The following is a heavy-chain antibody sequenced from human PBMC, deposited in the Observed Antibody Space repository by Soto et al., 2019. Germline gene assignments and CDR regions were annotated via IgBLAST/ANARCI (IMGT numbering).Heavy chain of an antibody. J-gene: IGHJ3*02. Sequence: PGGSLRLSCAASGFTFSSYAMSWVRQAPGKGLEWVSAISGSGGSTYYADSVKGRFTISRDNSKNTLYLQMNSLRAEDTAVYYYGRGIAVAVTDAFDIWGQGTMVTVSS. D-gene: IGHD6-19*01. CDR3: GRGIAVAVTDAFDI. CDR2: ISGSGGST. CDR1: GFTFSSYA. V-gene: IGHV3-23*01.